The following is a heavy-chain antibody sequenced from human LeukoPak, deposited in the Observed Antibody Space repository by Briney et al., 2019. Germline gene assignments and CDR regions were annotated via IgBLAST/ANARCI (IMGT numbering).Heavy chain of an antibody. CDR3: AKLDSYCSSTSCYTSYYYGMDV. CDR1: GFTVSSNY. D-gene: IGHD2-2*02. V-gene: IGHV3-66*01. J-gene: IGHJ6*02. CDR2: IYSGGST. Sequence: GGSLRLSCAASGFTVSSNYMSWVRQAPGKGLEWVSVIYSGGSTYYADSVKGRFTISRDNSKNTLYLQMNSLRAEDTAVYYCAKLDSYCSSTSCYTSYYYGMDVWGQGITVTVSS.